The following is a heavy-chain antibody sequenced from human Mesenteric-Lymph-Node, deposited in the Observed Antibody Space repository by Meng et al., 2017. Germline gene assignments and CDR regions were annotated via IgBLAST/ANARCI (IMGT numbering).Heavy chain of an antibody. D-gene: IGHD5-18*01. CDR1: GYRFIGYY. J-gene: IGHJ5*02. CDR2: INPNSGGT. Sequence: ASVKVSCKASGYRFIGYYIHWVRQAPGQGLEWMGRINPNSGGTNYAQKFQGRVTMTSDTSINTAYMELTRLRSDDTAVYYCARDPSVDTVMTTAWGWFDPWGQGTLVTVSS. CDR3: ARDPSVDTVMTTAWGWFDP. V-gene: IGHV1-2*06.